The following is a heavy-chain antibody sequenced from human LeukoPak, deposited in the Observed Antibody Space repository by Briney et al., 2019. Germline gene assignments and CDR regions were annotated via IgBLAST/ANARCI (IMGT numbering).Heavy chain of an antibody. CDR3: AKDYSYDSPLPPYSDY. CDR2: ISGRGGST. Sequence: GGSLRLSCAASGFTFSTYAMRWVRQAPGKGLEWVSSISGRGGSTYYADSMKGRFTISRDNSKNTLYLQMNSLRAEDTAVYYCAKDYSYDSPLPPYSDYWGQGTLVTVSS. D-gene: IGHD3-16*01. V-gene: IGHV3-23*01. J-gene: IGHJ4*02. CDR1: GFTFSTYA.